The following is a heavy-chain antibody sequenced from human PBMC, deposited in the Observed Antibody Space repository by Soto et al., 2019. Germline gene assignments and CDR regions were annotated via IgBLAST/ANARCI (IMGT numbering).Heavy chain of an antibody. CDR1: GFTFNNYG. CDR2: ISNDGSDK. J-gene: IGHJ3*01. D-gene: IGHD6-13*01. Sequence: PGGSLRLSCAASGFTFNNYGTHWVRQAPGKGLEWVATISNDGSDKYYADSVKGRLTISRDNSKNTVYLQMNSLRAEETAVYYCAKDQGIAASHGIDWGQGIMVTVSS. CDR3: AKDQGIAASHGID. V-gene: IGHV3-30*18.